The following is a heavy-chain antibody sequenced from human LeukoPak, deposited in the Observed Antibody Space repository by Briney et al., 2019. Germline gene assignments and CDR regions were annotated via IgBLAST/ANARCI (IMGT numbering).Heavy chain of an antibody. CDR1: GVSITSGNW. D-gene: IGHD6-13*01. J-gene: IGHJ5*02. Sequence: SGTLSLTCAVSGVSITSGNWWTWVRQPPGKGLEWIGVVYHSGATNYNPSLKTRVTISVDKSKNEFSLALTSLNAADTAVYYCARGVPAAGAKWFDPWGQGSLVTVSS. CDR3: ARGVPAAGAKWFDP. V-gene: IGHV4-4*02. CDR2: VYHSGAT.